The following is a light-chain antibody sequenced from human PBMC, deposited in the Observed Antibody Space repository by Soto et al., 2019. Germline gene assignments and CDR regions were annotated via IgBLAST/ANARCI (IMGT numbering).Light chain of an antibody. Sequence: QSVLTQPASVSGSPGQSITISCTGTSSDVGALHFVTWYQQHPGKAPKLIICNVSERPSGVSTRFSGSKSGNTASLTIAGLQAEDEADYYCNSYTTRRTYVFXSGTKGTVL. J-gene: IGLJ1*01. CDR3: NSYTTRRTYV. V-gene: IGLV2-14*01. CDR2: NVS. CDR1: SSDVGALHF.